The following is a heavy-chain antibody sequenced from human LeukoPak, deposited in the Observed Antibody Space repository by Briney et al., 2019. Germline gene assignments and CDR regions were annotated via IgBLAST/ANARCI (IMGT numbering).Heavy chain of an antibody. CDR1: GGSFSGYY. CDR2: INHSGST. J-gene: IGHJ4*02. V-gene: IGHV4-34*01. Sequence: SETLSLTCAVYGGSFSGYYWSWIRQPPGKGLEWIGEINHSGSTNYNPSLKSRVTISVDTPKNQFSLKLSSVTAADMAVYYCATYVWGSPFDYWGQGTLVTVSS. CDR3: ATYVWGSPFDY. D-gene: IGHD3-16*01.